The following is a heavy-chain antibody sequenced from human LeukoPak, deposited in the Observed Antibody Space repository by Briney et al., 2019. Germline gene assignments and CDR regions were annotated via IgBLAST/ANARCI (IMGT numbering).Heavy chain of an antibody. V-gene: IGHV3-53*01. CDR2: IYSGGST. CDR1: GFTVSSNY. J-gene: IGHJ4*02. Sequence: GGSLRLSCAASGFTVSSNYMSWVRQAPGKGLEWVSIIYSGGSTYYADSVKGRFTISRDSSKTTLYLKMNSLRAEDTAVYYCAREPSSGWSYFDYWGQGTLVTVSS. D-gene: IGHD6-19*01. CDR3: AREPSSGWSYFDY.